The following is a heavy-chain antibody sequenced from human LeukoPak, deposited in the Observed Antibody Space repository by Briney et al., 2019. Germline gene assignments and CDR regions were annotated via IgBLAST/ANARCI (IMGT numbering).Heavy chain of an antibody. D-gene: IGHD3-10*02. CDR2: ISSGRSYI. J-gene: IGHJ6*04. V-gene: IGHV3-21*01. CDR3: AELGITMIGGV. CDR1: GFTFSSYS. Sequence: GGSLRLSCAASGFTFSSYSMNWVRQAPGKGLEWVSSISSGRSYIYHADSVKGRFTISRDNAKNSLYLQMNSLRAEDTAVYYCAELGITMIGGVWGKGTTVTISS.